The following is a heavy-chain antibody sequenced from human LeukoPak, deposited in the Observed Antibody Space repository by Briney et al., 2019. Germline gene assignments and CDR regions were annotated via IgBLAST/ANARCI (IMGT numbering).Heavy chain of an antibody. CDR3: ARPKYSSGYYFDY. Sequence: SVKVSCKASGGTFSSYAISWVRQAPGQGLEWMGRIIPILGIANYAQKFQGRVTITADKSTSTAYMELSSLRSEDTAVYYCARPKYSSGYYFDYWGQGTLVTVSS. J-gene: IGHJ4*02. CDR1: GGTFSSYA. CDR2: IIPILGIA. D-gene: IGHD6-19*01. V-gene: IGHV1-69*04.